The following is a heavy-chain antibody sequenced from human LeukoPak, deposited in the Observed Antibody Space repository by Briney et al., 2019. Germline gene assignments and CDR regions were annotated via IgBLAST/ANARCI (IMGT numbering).Heavy chain of an antibody. Sequence: GESLKVSCKASGYTFTSYDINWVRQATGQGLEWMGWMNPNSGNTGYAQKFQGRVTMTRNTSISTAYMELSSLRSEDTAVYYCARGGVYGDYLGCYYYGMDVWGQGTTVTVSS. CDR1: GYTFTSYD. CDR2: MNPNSGNT. V-gene: IGHV1-8*01. CDR3: ARGGVYGDYLGCYYYGMDV. D-gene: IGHD4-17*01. J-gene: IGHJ6*02.